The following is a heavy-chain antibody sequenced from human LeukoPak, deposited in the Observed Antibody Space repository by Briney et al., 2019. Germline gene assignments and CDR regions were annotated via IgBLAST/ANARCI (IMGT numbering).Heavy chain of an antibody. V-gene: IGHV3-30*02. D-gene: IGHD5-24*01. CDR2: IRYDGSNK. J-gene: IGHJ4*02. Sequence: PGGSLRLSCAASGFTFSSYGMHWVRQAPGKGLEWVAFIRYDGSNKYYADPVKGRFTISRDNSKNTLYLQMNSLRAEDTAVYYCAKSLSGEMATITGFGDYWGQGTLVTVSS. CDR3: AKSLSGEMATITGFGDY. CDR1: GFTFSSYG.